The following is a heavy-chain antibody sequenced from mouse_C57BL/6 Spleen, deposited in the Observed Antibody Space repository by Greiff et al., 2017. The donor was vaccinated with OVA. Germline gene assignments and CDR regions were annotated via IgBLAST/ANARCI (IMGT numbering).Heavy chain of an antibody. CDR3: ATGPTTVVGDY. V-gene: IGHV1-22*01. D-gene: IGHD1-1*01. Sequence: EVQLQQSGPELVKPGASVKMSCKASGYTFTDYNMHWVKQSHGKSLEWIGYINPNNGGTSYNQKFKGKATLTVNKSSSTAYMELRSLTSEDSAVYYCATGPTTVVGDYWGQGTTLTVSS. CDR2: INPNNGGT. J-gene: IGHJ2*01. CDR1: GYTFTDYN.